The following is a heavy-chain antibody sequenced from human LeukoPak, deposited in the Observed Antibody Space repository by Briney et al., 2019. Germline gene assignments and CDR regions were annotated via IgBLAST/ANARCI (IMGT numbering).Heavy chain of an antibody. CDR3: ARSRQGSSTPYYGMDV. J-gene: IGHJ6*02. D-gene: IGHD2-2*01. CDR1: GFAFNTYG. CDR2: ISSSSSYI. Sequence: GGSLRLSCAASGFAFNTYGMNWVRQAPGKGLEWVSCISSSSSYIYYGDSVKGRFTISRDNPKNSLYLQMNSLRAEDTAVYYCARSRQGSSTPYYGMDVWGQGTTVTVSS. V-gene: IGHV3-21*01.